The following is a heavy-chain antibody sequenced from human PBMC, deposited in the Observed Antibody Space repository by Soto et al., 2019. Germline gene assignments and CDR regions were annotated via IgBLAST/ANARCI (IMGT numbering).Heavy chain of an antibody. D-gene: IGHD2-21*02. CDR2: IIPIFVKA. CDR3: ARDSDHGGNSEKGMDV. CDR1: GGTFSSYA. J-gene: IGHJ6*02. Sequence: QVQLVQSGAEVKKPGSSVKVSCKASGGTFSSYAISWVRQAPGQGLEWMGGIIPIFVKANNAQKFQGRFTITADESACTVSMELGSLRSEDTAVDYWARDSDHGGNSEKGMDVWGQGTTVTVSS. V-gene: IGHV1-69*01.